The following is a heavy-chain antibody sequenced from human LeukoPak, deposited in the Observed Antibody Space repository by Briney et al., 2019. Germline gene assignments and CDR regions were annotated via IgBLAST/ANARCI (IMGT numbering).Heavy chain of an antibody. CDR1: GGSISSGNYY. V-gene: IGHV4-30-4*08. J-gene: IGHJ4*02. Sequence: PSQTLSLTCTVSGGSISSGNYYWTWIRQPPGKGLEWIGYINYSGGHYYNSPLQSRITMSVDTSKNQFSLKLSSVTAADTAVYYCAREPFNSGWYGALFDSWGQGTLVTVSS. CDR3: AREPFNSGWYGALFDS. CDR2: INYSGGH. D-gene: IGHD6-19*01.